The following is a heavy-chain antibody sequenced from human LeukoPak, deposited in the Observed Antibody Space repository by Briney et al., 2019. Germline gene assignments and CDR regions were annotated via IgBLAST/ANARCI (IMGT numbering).Heavy chain of an antibody. J-gene: IGHJ4*02. CDR3: TKTYYDFWSGYSYYFDY. CDR2: IRSKAYGGTT. CDR1: GFTFGDYA. D-gene: IGHD3-3*01. Sequence: PGGSLRLSCTASGFTFGDYAMSWVRQAPGKGLEWVGFIRSKAYGGTTGYAASVKGRFTISRDDSKSIAYLQMNSLKTEDTAVYYCTKTYYDFWSGYSYYFDYWGQGTLVTVSS. V-gene: IGHV3-49*04.